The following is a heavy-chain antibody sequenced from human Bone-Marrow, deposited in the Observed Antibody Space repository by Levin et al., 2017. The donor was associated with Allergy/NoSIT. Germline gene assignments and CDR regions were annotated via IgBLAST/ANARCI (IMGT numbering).Heavy chain of an antibody. D-gene: IGHD6-19*01. CDR2: ISAYNGNT. CDR3: TRDRSSGWYSVY. CDR1: GYTFTSYG. J-gene: IGHJ4*02. Sequence: GGSLRLSCKASGYTFTSYGISWVRQAPGQGLEWMGWISAYNGNTNYAQKLQGRVTMTTDTSTSTAYMELRSLRSDDTAVYYCTRDRSSGWYSVYWGQGTLVTVSS. V-gene: IGHV1-18*01.